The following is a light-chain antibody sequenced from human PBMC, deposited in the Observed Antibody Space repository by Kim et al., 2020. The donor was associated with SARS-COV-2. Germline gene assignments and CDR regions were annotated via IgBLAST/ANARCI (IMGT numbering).Light chain of an antibody. CDR2: EVF. V-gene: IGLV2-8*01. J-gene: IGLJ2*01. CDR3: SSYTGYNNPRVV. Sequence: SVPIPCTGTSSDVGGYNYASWYQQHPGKAPKLMIYEVFKRPSWVPDRFSGSKSGNTASLTVSGLQAEDEADYYCSSYTGYNNPRVVLGGGTQLTVL. CDR1: SSDVGGYNY.